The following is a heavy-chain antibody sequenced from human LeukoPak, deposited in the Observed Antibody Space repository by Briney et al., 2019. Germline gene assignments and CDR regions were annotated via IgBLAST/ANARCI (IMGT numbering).Heavy chain of an antibody. CDR1: GFTFSSYW. CDR3: ARGGSYLSAFDI. J-gene: IGHJ3*02. D-gene: IGHD1-26*01. Sequence: GGSLRLSCAASGFTFSSYWMSWVRQAPGKGLEWVSIIYSGGSTFYSDSVKGRFTISRDNSKNTLYLQMNSLRAEDTAVYYCARGGSYLSAFDIWGQGTMVTVSS. CDR2: IYSGGST. V-gene: IGHV3-53*01.